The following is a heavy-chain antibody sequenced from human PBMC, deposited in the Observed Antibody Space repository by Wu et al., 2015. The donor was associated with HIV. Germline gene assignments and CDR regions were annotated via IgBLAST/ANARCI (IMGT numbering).Heavy chain of an antibody. V-gene: IGHV1-46*03. D-gene: IGHD3-22*01. J-gene: IGHJ1*01. CDR3: ARAANGFDYYDSSAPQH. CDR2: INPSGGST. CDR1: GYTFTSYY. Sequence: QVQLVQSGAEVKKPGASVKVSCKASGYTFTSYYMHWVRQAPGQGLEWMGIINPSGGSTSYAQKFQGRVTMTRDTSTSTVYMELSSLRSEDTAVYYCARAANGFDYYDSSAPQHWGQGTLVTVSS.